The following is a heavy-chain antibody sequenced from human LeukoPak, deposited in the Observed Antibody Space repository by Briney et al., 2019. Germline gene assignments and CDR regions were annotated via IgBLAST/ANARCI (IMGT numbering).Heavy chain of an antibody. Sequence: SVKVSCKASGGTFSSYAISWVRQAPGQGLEWMGGIIPIFGTANYAQKFQGRVTITADESTSTAYMELSSLRSEDTAVYYCAVDGDHAYDDAFDIWGQGTVVTVSS. CDR2: IIPIFGTA. J-gene: IGHJ3*02. CDR3: AVDGDHAYDDAFDI. CDR1: GGTFSSYA. V-gene: IGHV1-69*13. D-gene: IGHD4-17*01.